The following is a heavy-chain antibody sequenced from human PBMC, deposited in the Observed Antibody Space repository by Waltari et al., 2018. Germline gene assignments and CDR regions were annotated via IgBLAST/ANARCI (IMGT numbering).Heavy chain of an antibody. V-gene: IGHV5-51*03. CDR3: ARRSSWLGNWFDP. D-gene: IGHD6-13*01. Sequence: EVQLVQSGAEVKKPGESLKISCKGSGYSFTSYWIGWVRQMPGKGLEWMGIIYPGDSDTRYGPSSQGQVTISADKSISTAYRQWSSLKASDTAMYYCARRSSWLGNWFDPWGQGTLVTVSS. CDR1: GYSFTSYW. J-gene: IGHJ5*02. CDR2: IYPGDSDT.